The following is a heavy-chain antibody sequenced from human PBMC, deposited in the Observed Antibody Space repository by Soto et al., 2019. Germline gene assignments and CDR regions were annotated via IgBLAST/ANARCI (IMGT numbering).Heavy chain of an antibody. CDR2: ISYGGTTI. CDR1: GFTSGDYE. V-gene: IGHV3-48*03. Sequence: VGSLRLSCSFSGFTSGDYEMNWVRQAPGKGLEWVSYISYGGTTIYYADSVKGRFTISRDNAKNSLYLQMNSLRAEDTALYYCARELSTTYFDYWGQGTPVTVSS. CDR3: ARELSTTYFDY. J-gene: IGHJ4*02.